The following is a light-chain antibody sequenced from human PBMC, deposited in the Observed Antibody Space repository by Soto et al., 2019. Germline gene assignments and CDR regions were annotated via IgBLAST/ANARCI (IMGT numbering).Light chain of an antibody. V-gene: IGKV2D-29*02. CDR1: QSPLYSDGNTF. J-gene: IGKJ5*01. CDR3: MQSTQLPPT. Sequence: DVVMTQSPLSLPVTLGQPASISCRSSQSPLYSDGNTFLFWYLQKPGQSPQLLIYEVSTRVSGVPDRFSGSGSGTDFTLEISRVETDDVGIYYCMQSTQLPPTFGQGTRLEIK. CDR2: EVS.